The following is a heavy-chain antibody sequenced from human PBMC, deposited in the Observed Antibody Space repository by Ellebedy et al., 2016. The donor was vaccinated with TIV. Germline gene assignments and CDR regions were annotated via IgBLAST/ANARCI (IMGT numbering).Heavy chain of an antibody. V-gene: IGHV1-2*02. D-gene: IGHD3-10*01. J-gene: IGHJ6*02. Sequence: ASVKVSCKASGYTFTGYYMHWVRQAPGQGLEWMGWINPNSGGTNYAQKFQGRVTMTRDTSISTAYMELSRLRSDDTAVYYCARVILWFGEHDYYGMDVWGQGTTVPVSS. CDR2: INPNSGGT. CDR3: ARVILWFGEHDYYGMDV. CDR1: GYTFTGYY.